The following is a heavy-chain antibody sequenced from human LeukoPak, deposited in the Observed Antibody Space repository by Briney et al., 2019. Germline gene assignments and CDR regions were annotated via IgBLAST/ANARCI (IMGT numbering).Heavy chain of an antibody. Sequence: PWETLSLTCTVSGGSVSNSLYYWSWIRQPPGKGLEWIGYIYYSGSTSYNPSLKSRVTISVDTSKNQFSLKLSSVTAADTAVYYCARDNWNYGSSMDVWGQGTTVTVSS. V-gene: IGHV4-61*01. J-gene: IGHJ6*02. CDR1: GGSVSNSLYY. CDR3: ARDNWNYGSSMDV. D-gene: IGHD1-7*01. CDR2: IYYSGST.